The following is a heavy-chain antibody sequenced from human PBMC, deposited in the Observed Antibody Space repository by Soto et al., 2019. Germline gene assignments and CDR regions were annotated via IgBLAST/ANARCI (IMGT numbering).Heavy chain of an antibody. V-gene: IGHV3-30*18. CDR2: ISYDGVNK. Sequence: GGSLRLSCAASGFTFSSYAMHWVRQAPGKGLEWVAVISYDGVNKYYADSVKGRFTISRDNSKNTLYLQMNSLGAEDTAVYYCAKSLYNWNDGFFDYWGQGTMGTVSS. CDR3: AKSLYNWNDGFFDY. CDR1: GFTFSSYA. D-gene: IGHD1-1*01. J-gene: IGHJ4*02.